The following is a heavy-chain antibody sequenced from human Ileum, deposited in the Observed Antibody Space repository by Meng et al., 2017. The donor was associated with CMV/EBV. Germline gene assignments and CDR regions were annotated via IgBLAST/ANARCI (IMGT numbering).Heavy chain of an antibody. CDR2: IYTSGTT. V-gene: IGHV4-4*07. J-gene: IGHJ4*02. CDR1: GGSISNYY. Sequence: QVQLQESGPGLVKTSETLSLTCYVSGGSISNYYWSWIRQPAGKGLECIAHIYTSGTTNYNPSLKSRVTMSVDTSRNQFSLKLTSVTAADTAVYYCARNYGSGNWNFFHYWGQGTLVTVSS. CDR3: ARNYGSGNWNFFHY. D-gene: IGHD3-10*01.